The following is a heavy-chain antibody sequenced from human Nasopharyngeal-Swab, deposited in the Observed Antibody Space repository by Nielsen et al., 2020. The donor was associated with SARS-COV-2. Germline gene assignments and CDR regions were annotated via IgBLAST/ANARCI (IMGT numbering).Heavy chain of an antibody. CDR2: INPSGGGT. V-gene: IGHV1-46*01. D-gene: IGHD3-10*01. Sequence: WVRQAPGQGLEWMGLINPSGGGTSYAQKFQGRVTMTRDTSTSTVYMELSSLTSEDTAGEDGARERKGEAGSQGDYWGQGTLGTVSS. J-gene: IGHJ4*02. CDR3: ARERKGEAGSQGDY.